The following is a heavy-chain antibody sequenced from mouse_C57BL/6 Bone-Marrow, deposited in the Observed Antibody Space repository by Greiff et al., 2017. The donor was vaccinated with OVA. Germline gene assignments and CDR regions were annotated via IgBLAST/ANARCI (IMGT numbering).Heavy chain of an antibody. CDR1: GFSLSTFGMG. Sequence: QVTLKESGPGILQPSQTLSLTCSFSGFSLSTFGMGVGWIRQPSGKGLEWLAHIWWDDDKYYNPALKSRLTISKDTSKNQVFLKIANVDTADTATYYCARNSYYYGSSYWYFDVWGTGTTVTVCS. D-gene: IGHD1-1*01. CDR2: IWWDDDK. V-gene: IGHV8-8*01. J-gene: IGHJ1*03. CDR3: ARNSYYYGSSYWYFDV.